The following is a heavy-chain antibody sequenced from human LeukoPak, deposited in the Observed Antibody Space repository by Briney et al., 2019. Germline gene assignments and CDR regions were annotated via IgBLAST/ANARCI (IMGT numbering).Heavy chain of an antibody. J-gene: IGHJ6*03. CDR3: ARDRIAVAGVYYYYMDV. Sequence: PGGSLRLSCAASGFTFSSYWMSWVRQAPGKGLEWVANIKQDGSEKYYVDSVKGRFTISRDNAKNSLYLQMNSLRAEDTAVYYCARDRIAVAGVYYYYMDVWGKGTTVTVSS. CDR2: IKQDGSEK. V-gene: IGHV3-7*01. D-gene: IGHD6-19*01. CDR1: GFTFSSYW.